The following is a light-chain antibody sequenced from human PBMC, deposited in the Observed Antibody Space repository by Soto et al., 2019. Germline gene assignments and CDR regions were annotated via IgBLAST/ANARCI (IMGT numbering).Light chain of an antibody. J-gene: IGKJ4*01. CDR1: QSVSSN. Sequence: EIVLTQSPDILSVSPGGTATLSCRASQSVSSNLAWYQQKPGQAPRLLFYGASSRATGIPDRFSGSGSGTDFTLTISRLEPEDFALYYCQQYGSSPLTFGGGTKVDIK. V-gene: IGKV3-20*01. CDR3: QQYGSSPLT. CDR2: GAS.